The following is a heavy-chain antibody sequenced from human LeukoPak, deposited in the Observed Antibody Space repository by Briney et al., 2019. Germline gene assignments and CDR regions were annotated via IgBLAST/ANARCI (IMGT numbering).Heavy chain of an antibody. V-gene: IGHV4-59*12. D-gene: IGHD5-12*01. J-gene: IGHJ4*02. CDR3: ARDSGDYLGY. CDR1: GASISNYY. CDR2: IYYSGGT. Sequence: PSETLSLTCTVSGASISNYYWSWIRQPPGKGLEYIGYIYYSGGTNYNPSLRSRVTISVDTSKNQFSLKLSSVTAADTAVYYCARDSGDYLGYWGQGTLVTVSS.